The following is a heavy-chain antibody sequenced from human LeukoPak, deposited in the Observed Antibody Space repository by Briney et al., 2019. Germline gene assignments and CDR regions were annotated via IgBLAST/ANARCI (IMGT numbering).Heavy chain of an antibody. Sequence: GASVKVSCKASGYTFTDYYIHWVRQAPGQGFEWMGWINPNSGGTNYAQKFQGRVTMTRDTSISTAYMELSRLRYDDTAVYYCARGYVDIVPTQSVYYMDVWGKGTTVTVSS. CDR3: ARGYVDIVPTQSVYYMDV. D-gene: IGHD5-12*01. CDR2: INPNSGGT. V-gene: IGHV1-2*02. CDR1: GYTFTDYY. J-gene: IGHJ6*03.